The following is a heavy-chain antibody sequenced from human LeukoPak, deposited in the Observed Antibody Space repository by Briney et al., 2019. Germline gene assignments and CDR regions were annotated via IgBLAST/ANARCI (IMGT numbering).Heavy chain of an antibody. CDR2: THYSGST. D-gene: IGHD1-26*01. J-gene: IGHJ6*03. CDR1: GDSVSTGLHY. V-gene: IGHV4-31*03. CDR3: ARGRRGKYSPYFYYHMDV. Sequence: SETLSLTCNVSGDSVSTGLHYYSWIRQHPGEGLEWIGCTHYSGSTHYKSSLRSRLIISLDTSKNQVSLKVTPVTAADTAVYYCARGRRGKYSPYFYYHMDVWGTGTPVTVSS.